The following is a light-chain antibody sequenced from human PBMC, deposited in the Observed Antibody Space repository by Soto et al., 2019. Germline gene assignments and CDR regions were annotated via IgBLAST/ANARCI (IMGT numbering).Light chain of an antibody. CDR2: GAS. CDR1: QSVSSSY. V-gene: IGKV3-20*01. J-gene: IGKJ5*01. CDR3: QQYGRT. Sequence: EIVLTQSPGTLSLSPGERATLSCRASQSVSSSYLAWYQQKPVQAPRLLIYGASSRATGIPDRFSGSGSGTDFTLTISRLEPEDFAVYYCQQYGRTFGQGTRLEIK.